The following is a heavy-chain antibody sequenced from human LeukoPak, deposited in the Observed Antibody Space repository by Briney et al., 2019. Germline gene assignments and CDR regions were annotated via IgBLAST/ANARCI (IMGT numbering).Heavy chain of an antibody. CDR1: GGSISSSNW. CDR3: ARGTVYYDSSGDAFDI. D-gene: IGHD3-22*01. V-gene: IGHV4-4*02. Sequence: SETLSLTCAVSGGSISSSNWWSWVRQPPGKGLEWIGEIYHSGSTNYNPSLKSRVTISVGESKNQFSLKLSSVTAADTAVYYCARGTVYYDSSGDAFDIWGQGTMVTVSS. CDR2: IYHSGST. J-gene: IGHJ3*02.